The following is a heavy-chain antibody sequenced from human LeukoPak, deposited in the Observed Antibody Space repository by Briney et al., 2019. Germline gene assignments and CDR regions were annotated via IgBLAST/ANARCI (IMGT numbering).Heavy chain of an antibody. J-gene: IGHJ4*02. CDR2: IDGSGNSI. CDR3: ARECLTCGGDSYDY. Sequence: GGSLRLSCAASGFTFSSYWVSWVRQAPGKGLEWLSYIDGSGNSIYYADSVKGRFTVSRDNAKSSLYLQMSSLRVDDTAVYYCARECLTCGGDSYDYWGQGALVTVSS. V-gene: IGHV3-48*04. CDR1: GFTFSSYW. D-gene: IGHD2-21*01.